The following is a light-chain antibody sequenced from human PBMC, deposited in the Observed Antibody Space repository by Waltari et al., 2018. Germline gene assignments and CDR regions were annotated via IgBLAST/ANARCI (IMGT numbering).Light chain of an antibody. J-gene: IGLJ3*02. Sequence: QSALTQPASVSGSPGQSITISCTGTSSDVGSYTLVSWYQQHPGKAPKLIIYAVSKRPSGASARFAGSKSGNTASLTISGPQAEDEADYYCCSYAGSTTRWVLGGGTKLTVL. CDR2: AVS. CDR3: CSYAGSTTRWV. V-gene: IGLV2-23*02. CDR1: SSDVGSYTL.